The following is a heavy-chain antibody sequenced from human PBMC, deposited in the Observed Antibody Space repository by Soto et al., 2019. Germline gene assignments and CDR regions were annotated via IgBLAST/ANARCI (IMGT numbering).Heavy chain of an antibody. J-gene: IGHJ5*02. CDR1: GDSYSISTYS. Sequence: SETLSLTCNMSGDSYSISTYSWSWIRQPPGKTLQWIGFIYQSGVTSYNPSLASRVSISLDRSNNQCSLKLKSVTAADTAVYFCAGMPYTSGLRFDPWGPGTLVTVS. CDR2: IYQSGVT. CDR3: AGMPYTSGLRFDP. V-gene: IGHV4-30-2*01. D-gene: IGHD6-19*01.